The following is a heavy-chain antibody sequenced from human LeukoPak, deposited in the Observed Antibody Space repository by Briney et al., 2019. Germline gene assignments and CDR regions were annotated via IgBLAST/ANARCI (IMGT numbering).Heavy chain of an antibody. CDR1: GFTVSSNY. Sequence: PGGSLRLSCAASGFTVSSNYMTWVRHAPGMGLEWLSVMYSGGSTYYAASVEGRFTISRDNSKNTVYLQMNSLRAEDTAVYFCARGGPGVFAYWGQGTLVTVSS. J-gene: IGHJ4*02. V-gene: IGHV3-53*01. CDR3: ARGGPGVFAY. CDR2: MYSGGST. D-gene: IGHD3-10*01.